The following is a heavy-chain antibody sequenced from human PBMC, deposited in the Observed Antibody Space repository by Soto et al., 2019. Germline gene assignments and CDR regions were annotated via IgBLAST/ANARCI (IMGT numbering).Heavy chain of an antibody. CDR3: ARTGFCSGGACYPNWFDP. CDR1: GGSVSSASYY. Sequence: SETLSLTCTVSGGSVSSASYYWSWLRQPPGKGPEWIGYIYYIGSTRYNPSLKSRVTMSVDTSKNQFSLKLSSVTAADTAVYYCARTGFCSGGACYPNWFDPWGQGTLVTVSS. CDR2: IYYIGST. J-gene: IGHJ5*02. D-gene: IGHD2-15*01. V-gene: IGHV4-61*01.